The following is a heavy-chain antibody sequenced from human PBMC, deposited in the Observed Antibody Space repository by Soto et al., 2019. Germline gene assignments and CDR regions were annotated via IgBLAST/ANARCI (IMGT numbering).Heavy chain of an antibody. Sequence: GGSLRLSCEVSVFTLSIYSMTWFRQAPGKGLEWVAKIPQEGSDGHYVDSVKGRFTISRDNAKNSVYLQMNSLRAEDTAVYYCARDQLILPAHDFFYGSDVWGQGAKVTVSS. CDR1: VFTLSIYS. V-gene: IGHV3-7*03. CDR3: ARDQLILPAHDFFYGSDV. J-gene: IGHJ6*02. D-gene: IGHD2-21*02. CDR2: IPQEGSDG.